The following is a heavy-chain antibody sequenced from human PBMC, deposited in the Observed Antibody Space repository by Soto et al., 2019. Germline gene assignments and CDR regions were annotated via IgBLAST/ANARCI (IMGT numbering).Heavy chain of an antibody. J-gene: IGHJ6*02. Sequence: EVQLVESGGGLVQPGGSLRLSCAASGFTFSSHWMHWVRQGPGKGLVWVSRINEDERITSYEDSVRGRFTISRDNAKNTLYLQMNGLRVGDTAVYFCLRGPSPYFGESLGDVWGQGTKVTVSS. V-gene: IGHV3-74*01. D-gene: IGHD3-10*01. CDR1: GFTFSSHW. CDR3: LRGPSPYFGESLGDV. CDR2: INEDERIT.